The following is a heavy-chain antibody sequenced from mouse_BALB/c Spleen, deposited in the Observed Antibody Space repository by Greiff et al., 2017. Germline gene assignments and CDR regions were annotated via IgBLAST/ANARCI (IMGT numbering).Heavy chain of an antibody. CDR2: ISSGGSYT. V-gene: IGHV5-9-4*01. CDR1: GFTFSSYA. D-gene: IGHD2-3*01. J-gene: IGHJ4*01. Sequence: EVKVVESGGGLVKPGGSLKLSCAASGFTFSSYAMSWVRQSPEKRLEWVAEISSGGSYTYYPDTVTGRFTISRDNAKNTLYLEMSSLRSEDTAMYYCARAIYDGYLYYAMDYWGQGTSVTVSS. CDR3: ARAIYDGYLYYAMDY.